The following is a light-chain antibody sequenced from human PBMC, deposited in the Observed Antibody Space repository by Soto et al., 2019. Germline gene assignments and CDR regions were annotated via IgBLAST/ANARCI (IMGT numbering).Light chain of an antibody. Sequence: EIVLTQSPATLSLSPGERATLSCRASQSVSSYLAWYQQKPGQAPRLLIYDASNRATGIPARFSGSGSGTDFTLTISSLEPEDFEVYYCQQRSNWPRTFGQGTKVEI. CDR2: DAS. CDR3: QQRSNWPRT. CDR1: QSVSSY. J-gene: IGKJ1*01. V-gene: IGKV3-11*01.